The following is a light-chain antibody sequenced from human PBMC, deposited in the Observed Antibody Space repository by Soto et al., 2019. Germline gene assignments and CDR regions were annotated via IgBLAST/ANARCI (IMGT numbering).Light chain of an antibody. CDR2: DAS. Sequence: EIVLTQSPATLSLSPGARATLSCRASESVSRNLAWYQQKPGQAPRLLIYDASSRATGIPDRFSGGGSGTDFTLTISRLEPEDFAVYYCQQFSSYPLTFGGGTKVDI. CDR3: QQFSSYPLT. CDR1: ESVSRN. J-gene: IGKJ4*01. V-gene: IGKV3-20*01.